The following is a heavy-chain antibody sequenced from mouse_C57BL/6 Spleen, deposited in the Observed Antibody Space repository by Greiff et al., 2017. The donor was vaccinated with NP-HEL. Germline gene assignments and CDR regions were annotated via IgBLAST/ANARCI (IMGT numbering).Heavy chain of an antibody. CDR1: GYTFTGYW. J-gene: IGHJ4*01. CDR3: ARIPIITTVVEDAMDY. CDR2: ILPGSGST. Sequence: VQLQQSGAELMKPGASVKLSCKATGYTFTGYWIEWVKQRPGHGLEWIGEILPGSGSTNYNEKFKGKATFTADTSSNTAYMQLSSLTTEDSAIYYCARIPIITTVVEDAMDYWGQGTSVTVSS. D-gene: IGHD1-1*01. V-gene: IGHV1-9*01.